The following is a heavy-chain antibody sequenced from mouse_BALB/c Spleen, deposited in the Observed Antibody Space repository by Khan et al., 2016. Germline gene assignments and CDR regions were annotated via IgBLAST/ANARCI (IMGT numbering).Heavy chain of an antibody. D-gene: IGHD3-1*01. CDR3: TRDSSGGFTY. V-gene: IGHV5-6-4*01. CDR1: GFTFSSYT. J-gene: IGHJ3*01. CDR2: ISSGGNYT. Sequence: EVELVESGGGLVKPGGSLKLSCAASGFTFSSYTMSWVRQTPEKRLEWVATISSGGNYTYYPDTVKGRFTISRDNAKNTLYLQLSSLKSEDTAMYYCTRDSSGGFTYWLHRTLLTVSA.